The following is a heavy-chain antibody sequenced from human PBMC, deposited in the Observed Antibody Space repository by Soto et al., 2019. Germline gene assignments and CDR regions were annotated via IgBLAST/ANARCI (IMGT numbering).Heavy chain of an antibody. D-gene: IGHD3-9*01. V-gene: IGHV1-69*13. J-gene: IGHJ4*02. CDR2: IIPIFGTA. CDR1: GGTFSSYA. CDR3: ARGSAYDILTGYYAH. Sequence: SVKVSCKASGGTFSSYAINWVRQAPGQGLEWMGGIIPIFGTANYAQKFQGRVTITADESTSTAYMELSSLRSEDTAVYYCARGSAYDILTGYYAHWGQGTLVTVSS.